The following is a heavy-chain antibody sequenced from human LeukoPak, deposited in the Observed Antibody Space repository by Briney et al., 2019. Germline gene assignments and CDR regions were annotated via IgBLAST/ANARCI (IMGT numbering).Heavy chain of an antibody. J-gene: IGHJ4*02. CDR1: GFTVSSNY. V-gene: IGHV3-66*01. D-gene: IGHD3-10*01. CDR3: AKVAHYYYGSESYYFFEH. CDR2: IYSGGST. Sequence: GGSLRLSCAASGFTVSSNYMSWVRQAPGKGLEWVSVIYSGGSTYYADSVKGRFTISRDNSKNTLYLQMNSLRAEDTAVYYCAKVAHYYYGSESYYFFEHWGQGTPVTASS.